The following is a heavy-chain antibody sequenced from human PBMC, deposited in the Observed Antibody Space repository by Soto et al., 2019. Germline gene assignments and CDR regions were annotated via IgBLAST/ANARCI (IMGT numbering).Heavy chain of an antibody. Sequence: QVQLVQSGAEVKKPGASVKVSCKASGYTFTGYYMHWVRQAPGKGLEWVAVISYDGSNKYYADSVKGRFTISRDNSKNTLYLQMNSLRAEDTAVYYCAKDRSFGAAAALDYWGQGTLVTVSS. CDR2: ISYDGSNK. J-gene: IGHJ4*02. CDR3: AKDRSFGAAAALDY. CDR1: GYTFTGYY. D-gene: IGHD6-13*01. V-gene: IGHV3-30*18.